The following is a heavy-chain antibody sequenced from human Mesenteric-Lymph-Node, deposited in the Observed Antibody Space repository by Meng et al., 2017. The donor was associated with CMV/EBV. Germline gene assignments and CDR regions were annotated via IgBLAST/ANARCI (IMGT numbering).Heavy chain of an antibody. V-gene: IGHV1-18*01. D-gene: IGHD3-3*01. Sequence: ASVKVSCKASGYDFTSYGISWVRQAPGQGLEWMGWTNIHNGDTHCAQMFQGRVTMTTDTSTSTAYMELRSLRSDDTAVYYCARSRRLRFLEWYNWFDPWGQGTLVTVSS. CDR1: GYDFTSYG. CDR3: ARSRRLRFLEWYNWFDP. CDR2: TNIHNGDT. J-gene: IGHJ5*02.